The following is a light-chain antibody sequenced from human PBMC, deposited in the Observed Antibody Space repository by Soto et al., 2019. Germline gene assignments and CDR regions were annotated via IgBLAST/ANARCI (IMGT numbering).Light chain of an antibody. Sequence: QSVLTQPASVSGSPGQSMAISCTGTSSDIGGYNYVSWYQQHPGRAPKLIIFEVSNRLSGVSNRFSGSKSGNTASLTISGLQPEDEADYYCLSYASSNTLLFGRGTKLTVL. J-gene: IGLJ2*01. V-gene: IGLV2-14*01. CDR1: SSDIGGYNY. CDR2: EVS. CDR3: LSYASSNTLL.